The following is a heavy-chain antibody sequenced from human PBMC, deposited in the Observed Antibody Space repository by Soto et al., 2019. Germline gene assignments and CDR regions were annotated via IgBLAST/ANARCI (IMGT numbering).Heavy chain of an antibody. Sequence: SGTLSLTCTFSGGSISSGGYYWGWVRPPPGKGLEWIGYIYYSGSTYYNPSLKSRVTISVDTSKNQFSLQLSSVTAADTAVYYCSRFLEWSRGQNYYYYGMDVWGQGTTVTVSS. J-gene: IGHJ6*02. CDR3: SRFLEWSRGQNYYYYGMDV. CDR2: IYYSGST. D-gene: IGHD3-3*01. CDR1: GGSISSGGYY. V-gene: IGHV4-31*03.